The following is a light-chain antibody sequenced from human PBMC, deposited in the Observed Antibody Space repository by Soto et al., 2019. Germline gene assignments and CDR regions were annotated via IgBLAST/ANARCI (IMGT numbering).Light chain of an antibody. CDR1: QSVSTW. J-gene: IGKJ1*01. Sequence: DIQMTQSPSTLSASVGDRVTITCRASQSVSTWLALYQQKPGKAPQVLISMASTLESGVPARFSGSGSGTEFTLTISSLQPDDFATYYCQQYNSHSPWTFGQGTKVDIK. CDR3: QQYNSHSPWT. V-gene: IGKV1-5*03. CDR2: MAS.